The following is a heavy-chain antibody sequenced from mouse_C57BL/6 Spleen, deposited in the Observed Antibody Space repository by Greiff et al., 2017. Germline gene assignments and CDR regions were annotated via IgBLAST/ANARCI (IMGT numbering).Heavy chain of an antibody. J-gene: IGHJ2*01. Sequence: VQLQQPGAELVRPGTSVKLSCKASGYTFTSYWMHWVKQRPGQGLEWIGVIDPSDSYTNYNQKFKGKATLTVDTSSSTAYMQLSSLTSEDSAVYYCATSDSSRVFDYWGQGTTLTVSS. CDR3: ATSDSSRVFDY. D-gene: IGHD3-2*02. CDR1: GYTFTSYW. CDR2: IDPSDSYT. V-gene: IGHV1-59*01.